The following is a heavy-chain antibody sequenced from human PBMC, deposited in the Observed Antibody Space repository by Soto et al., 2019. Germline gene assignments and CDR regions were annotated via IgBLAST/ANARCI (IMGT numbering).Heavy chain of an antibody. D-gene: IGHD2-15*01. CDR3: ARDAARCSGGNFYRWFDP. J-gene: IGHJ5*02. CDR1: GGSVNSANYY. CDR2: VYYTGST. V-gene: IGHV4-61*01. Sequence: QVQLLESGTELVTPSETLSLTCSVSGGSVNSANYYWRWIRQPPGKGLEGIGNVYYTGSTNYNPSLKSRLTISLDSPTNHFSLRLASVTAADTAAYYCARDAARCSGGNFYRWFDPWGQGPLGIVSA.